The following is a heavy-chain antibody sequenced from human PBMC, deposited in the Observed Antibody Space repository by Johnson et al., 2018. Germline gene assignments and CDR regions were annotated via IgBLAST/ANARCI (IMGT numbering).Heavy chain of an antibody. V-gene: IGHV1-69*09. CDR1: GGTFSSYT. CDR2: IIPILGIA. Sequence: VQLVESGAEVKKPGSSVKVSCKASGGTFSSYTISWVRQAPGQGLEWMGRIIPILGIANYAQKFQGRVTITADKSTSTAYMELSSLRSEDTAGYYCAREQGGYSYSYYMDVWGKGTTVTVSS. D-gene: IGHD5-18*01. CDR3: AREQGGYSYSYYMDV. J-gene: IGHJ6*03.